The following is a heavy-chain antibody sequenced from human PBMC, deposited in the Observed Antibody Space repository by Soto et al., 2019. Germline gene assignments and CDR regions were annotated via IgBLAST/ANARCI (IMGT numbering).Heavy chain of an antibody. D-gene: IGHD2-8*01. CDR2: ISGSADSI. J-gene: IGHJ6*01. CDR3: AKTRGAMIYAISVYGMDV. CDR1: GFSFSSVA. Sequence: EVQLLESGGGFIHPGGSLRLSCAASGFSFSSVAMNWVRQAPGKGLEWVSIISGSADSIFYADSVKGRFTISRDNSKSTLYLQINSLRAEDTAVYYCAKTRGAMIYAISVYGMDVW. V-gene: IGHV3-23*01.